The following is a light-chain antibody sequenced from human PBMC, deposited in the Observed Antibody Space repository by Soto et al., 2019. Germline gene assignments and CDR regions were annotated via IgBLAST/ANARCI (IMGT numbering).Light chain of an antibody. CDR2: GAS. Sequence: EIVMTQSPATLSVSPGERATLSCRASQSVSSNLAWHQQKPGQAPRLLIYGASTRATGIPARFSGSGSGTEFTLTISSLQSEDFAVYYCQQYKNLRTFGQGTKVEIK. CDR3: QQYKNLRT. CDR1: QSVSSN. J-gene: IGKJ1*01. V-gene: IGKV3-15*01.